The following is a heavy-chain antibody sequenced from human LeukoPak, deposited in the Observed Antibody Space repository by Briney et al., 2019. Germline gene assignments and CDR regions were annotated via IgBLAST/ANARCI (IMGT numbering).Heavy chain of an antibody. J-gene: IGHJ6*03. V-gene: IGHV5-51*01. Sequence: WGSLKISRNGSGYSFPSYWLGLVPQIPGTGLEWMGIIYPGDSDTRYSPSVRGQVTISPDKSLRTAYLQSSSLKASDTAMYYCARHLSFLSGYYDYYMDVWGKGTTVTVSS. CDR1: GYSFPSYW. CDR2: IYPGDSDT. CDR3: ARHLSFLSGYYDYYMDV. D-gene: IGHD3-3*01.